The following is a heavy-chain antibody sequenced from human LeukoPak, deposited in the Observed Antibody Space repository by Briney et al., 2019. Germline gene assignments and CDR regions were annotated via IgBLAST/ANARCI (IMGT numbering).Heavy chain of an antibody. J-gene: IGHJ4*02. Sequence: PGGSLRLSCAASGFIVSSNYMNWVRQAPGKGLEWVSVIYSGGSTYYADSVKGRFTISRDNSKNTVHLQINDLRAEDTAVYYCARSWDARLNFDYWGQGTLVTVSS. CDR3: ARSWDARLNFDY. CDR2: IYSGGST. D-gene: IGHD1-26*01. CDR1: GFIVSSNY. V-gene: IGHV3-66*02.